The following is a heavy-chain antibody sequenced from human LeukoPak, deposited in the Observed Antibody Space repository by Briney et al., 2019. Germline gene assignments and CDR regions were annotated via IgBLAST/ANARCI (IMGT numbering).Heavy chain of an antibody. CDR3: AKDDYGYWFDP. J-gene: IGHJ5*02. CDR2: ISVNGGTT. V-gene: IGHV3-23*01. D-gene: IGHD4/OR15-4a*01. Sequence: GGSLRLSCAASGFTLSNYAMSWVRQAPGKGLGWVSAISVNGGTTYYADSVGGRFTISRDSSKNTLYLQLNSLRAEDTAVYYCAKDDYGYWFDPWGQGTLVTVSS. CDR1: GFTLSNYA.